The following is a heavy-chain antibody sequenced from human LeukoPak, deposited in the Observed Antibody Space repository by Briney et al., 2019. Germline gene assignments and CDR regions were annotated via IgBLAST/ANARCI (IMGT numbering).Heavy chain of an antibody. CDR3: AKAQRQNSGDLGFLVDY. V-gene: IGHV3-23*01. CDR2: ICGSVGST. J-gene: IGHJ4*02. Sequence: PGGSLRLSCAASGFTVSSYAMSWVRHAPGEGLGWVSAICGSVGSTYYADSVKGRFTISRDNSKNTLYLQMNSLRAEDTAVYYCAKAQRQNSGDLGFLVDYWGQGTLVTVSS. D-gene: IGHD5-12*01. CDR1: GFTVSSYA.